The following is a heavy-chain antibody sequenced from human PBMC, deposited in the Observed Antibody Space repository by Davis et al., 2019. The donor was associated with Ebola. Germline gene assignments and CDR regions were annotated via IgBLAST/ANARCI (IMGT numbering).Heavy chain of an antibody. Sequence: SETLSLTCTVSGGSISSSSYYWGWIRQPPGKGLEWIGYVYYSGSTNYNPSLKSRVTISVDTSKNQFSLKMTSVTAADTAVYYCARERYSTGWYRGMDVWGQGTTVTVSS. CDR3: ARERYSTGWYRGMDV. J-gene: IGHJ6*02. V-gene: IGHV4-61*01. D-gene: IGHD6-19*01. CDR1: GGSISSSSYY. CDR2: VYYSGST.